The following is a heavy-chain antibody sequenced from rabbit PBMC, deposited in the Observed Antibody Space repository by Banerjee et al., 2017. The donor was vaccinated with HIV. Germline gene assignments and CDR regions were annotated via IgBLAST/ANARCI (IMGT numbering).Heavy chain of an antibody. D-gene: IGHD4-1*01. CDR3: ARDLAGVIGWNFNL. Sequence: QSLEESGGDLVKPGASLTLTCTASGFDFSNSYYMCWVRQAPGKGLEWIGCIYTGSGSTYYASWAKGRFTITRSTSLNTVTLQMTSLTAADTATYFCARDLAGVIGWNFNLWGPGTLVTVS. J-gene: IGHJ4*01. CDR2: IYTGSGST. V-gene: IGHV1S40*01. CDR1: GFDFSNSYY.